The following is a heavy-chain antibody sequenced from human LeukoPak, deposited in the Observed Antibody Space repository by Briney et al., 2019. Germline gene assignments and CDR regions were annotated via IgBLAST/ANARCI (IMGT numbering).Heavy chain of an antibody. Sequence: GGSLRLSCAASGFTFSSYSMNWVRQAPGKGLEWVSCITSISSYIYYADSVKGRFTISRDNAKNSLYLQMNSLRAEDTAVYYCARWGIAAAGSPADYWGQGTLVTVSS. CDR3: ARWGIAAAGSPADY. D-gene: IGHD6-13*01. CDR2: ITSISSYI. J-gene: IGHJ4*02. V-gene: IGHV3-21*01. CDR1: GFTFSSYS.